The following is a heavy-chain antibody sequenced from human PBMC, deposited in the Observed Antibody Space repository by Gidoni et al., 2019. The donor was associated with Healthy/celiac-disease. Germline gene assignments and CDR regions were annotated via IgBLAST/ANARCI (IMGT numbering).Heavy chain of an antibody. Sequence: QVQLQQWGAGLLKPSETLSLTCAVYGGSFIGYYWSWIRQPPGKGLEWIGEINHSGSTNYNPSLKSRVTISVDTSKNQFSLKLSSVTAADTAVYYCARVVVVVAATGGSWFDPWGQGTLVTVSS. J-gene: IGHJ5*02. CDR2: INHSGST. V-gene: IGHV4-34*01. CDR3: ARVVVVVAATGGSWFDP. CDR1: GGSFIGYY. D-gene: IGHD2-15*01.